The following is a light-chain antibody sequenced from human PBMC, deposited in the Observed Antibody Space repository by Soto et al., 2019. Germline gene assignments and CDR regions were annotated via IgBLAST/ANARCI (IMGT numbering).Light chain of an antibody. Sequence: EIVLTQSTGSLSLSPGERATLSYRASQSVNSNYLAWYQRKPGQAPRLLIYGASNRATDIPYRFSASGSGTDFTLTITRLEAEEFAVYYCQQYDSTPPTFGQGTKVEVK. CDR3: QQYDSTPPT. CDR1: QSVNSNY. V-gene: IGKV3-20*01. J-gene: IGKJ1*01. CDR2: GAS.